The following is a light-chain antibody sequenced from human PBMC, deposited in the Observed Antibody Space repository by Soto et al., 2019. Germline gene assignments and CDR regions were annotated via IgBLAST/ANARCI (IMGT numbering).Light chain of an antibody. Sequence: DLQMTQSPSSLSASVGDRVTITCQASQDINNYLNWYQQKPGKAPKLLIYDASNLETGVPSRFSGSGSGTDFTFTISSLQPEDIAAYYCQHYDNLPTITFGQGTRLDIK. CDR1: QDINNY. V-gene: IGKV1-33*01. CDR3: QHYDNLPTIT. J-gene: IGKJ5*01. CDR2: DAS.